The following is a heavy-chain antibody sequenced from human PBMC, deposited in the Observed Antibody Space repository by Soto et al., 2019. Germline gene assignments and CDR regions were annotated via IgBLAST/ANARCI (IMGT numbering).Heavy chain of an antibody. CDR1: GYSIGSGYY. CDR3: ARGLECNGMDV. CDR2: IFHSGST. V-gene: IGHV4-38-2*01. Sequence: SETLSLTCAVSGYSIGSGYYWGWIRQSPGKGLEWIGTIFHSGSTYHNPSLRSRVTISLDTSNNQFSLRLTGVTAADTAVYYCARGLECNGMDVWGQGTTVTVSS. D-gene: IGHD3-3*01. J-gene: IGHJ6*02.